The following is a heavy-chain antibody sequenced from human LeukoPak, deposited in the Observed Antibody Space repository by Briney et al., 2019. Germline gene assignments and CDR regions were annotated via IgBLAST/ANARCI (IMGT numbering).Heavy chain of an antibody. CDR1: GYTFTSYG. D-gene: IGHD2-2*01. J-gene: IGHJ3*02. CDR3: ARGKDIVVVPAAMFAFDI. V-gene: IGHV1-18*01. CDR2: ISAYNGNT. Sequence: ASVKVSCKASGYTFTSYGISWVRQAPGQGLGWMGWISAYNGNTNYAQKLQGRVTMTTDTSTSTAYMELRSLRSDDTAVYYCARGKDIVVVPAAMFAFDIWGQGTMVTVSS.